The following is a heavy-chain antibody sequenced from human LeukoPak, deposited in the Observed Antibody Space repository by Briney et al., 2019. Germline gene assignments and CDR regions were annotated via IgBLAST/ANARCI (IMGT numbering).Heavy chain of an antibody. CDR2: IYYSGST. D-gene: IGHD5-24*01. Sequence: SETLSLTCTVSGGPISSSNYYWGWIRQPPGKGLEWIGSIYYSGSTYYNPSLKSRVTISVDTSKNQFSLKLSSVTAADTAVYYCARWIDGYNYWYFDYWGQGTLVTVSS. J-gene: IGHJ4*02. V-gene: IGHV4-39*01. CDR1: GGPISSSNYY. CDR3: ARWIDGYNYWYFDY.